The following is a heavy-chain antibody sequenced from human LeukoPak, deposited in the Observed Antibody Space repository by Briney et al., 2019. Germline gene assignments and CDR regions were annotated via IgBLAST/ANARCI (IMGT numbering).Heavy chain of an antibody. V-gene: IGHV3-30*02. J-gene: IGHJ4*02. CDR1: RFVFPSHG. D-gene: IGHD1-26*01. CDR2: IRYDGSDI. CDR3: AKDMSGSYFDH. Sequence: GGSLRLSCAASRFVFPSHGMHWVRQAPGKGLEWVAFIRYDGSDIHYADSVKGRFTISRDNSKKTLYLQLHSLRPDDTAVYYCAKDMSGSYFDHWGQGTLVTVSS.